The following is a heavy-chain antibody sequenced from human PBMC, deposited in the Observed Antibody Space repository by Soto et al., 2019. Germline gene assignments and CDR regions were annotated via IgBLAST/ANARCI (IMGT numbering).Heavy chain of an antibody. V-gene: IGHV3-23*01. J-gene: IGHJ6*02. CDR1: GFTFSAYA. D-gene: IGHD3-10*01. Sequence: EVQLSESGGGLVQPGGSLRLSCAASGFTFSAYAMSWVRQAPGKGLEWVSAIKSGGDRTFYADSVQGRFTTSRDDSKNTLYLQMDRLRAEDTAVYHCAKNRGSGNPFYYDLDVWGQGTTVTVSS. CDR2: IKSGGDRT. CDR3: AKNRGSGNPFYYDLDV.